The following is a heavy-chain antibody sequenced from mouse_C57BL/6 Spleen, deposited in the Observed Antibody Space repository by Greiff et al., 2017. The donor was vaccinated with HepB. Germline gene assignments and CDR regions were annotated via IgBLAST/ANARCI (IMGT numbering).Heavy chain of an antibody. V-gene: IGHV1-59*01. CDR1: GYTFTSYW. CDR3: ARHYGSTYWYFDV. D-gene: IGHD1-1*01. CDR2: IDPSDSYT. Sequence: VQLQQSGAELVRPGTSVKLSCKASGYTFTSYWMHWVKQRPGQGLEWIGVIDPSDSYTNYNQKFKGKATLTVDTSSSTAYMQLSSLTSEDSAVYYCARHYGSTYWYFDVWGTGTTVTVSS. J-gene: IGHJ1*03.